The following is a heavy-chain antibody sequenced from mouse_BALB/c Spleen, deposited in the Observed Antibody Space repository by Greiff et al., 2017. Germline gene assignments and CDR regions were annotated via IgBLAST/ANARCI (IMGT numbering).Heavy chain of an antibody. V-gene: IGHV5-6-2*01. CDR1: GFTFSSYY. Sequence: EVKLEESGGGLVKLGGSLKLSCAASGFTFSSYYMSWVRQTPEKRLELVAAINSNGGSTYYPDTVKGRFTISRDNARNTLYLQMSSLKSEDTALYYCARQGRYYAMDYWGQGTSVTVSS. J-gene: IGHJ4*01. CDR2: INSNGGST. CDR3: ARQGRYYAMDY.